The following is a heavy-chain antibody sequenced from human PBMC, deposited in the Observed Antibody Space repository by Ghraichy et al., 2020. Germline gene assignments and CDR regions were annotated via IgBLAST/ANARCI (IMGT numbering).Heavy chain of an antibody. CDR3: AHRPNYYYDSSGYYPHDAFDI. CDR2: IYWDDDK. J-gene: IGHJ3*02. V-gene: IGHV2-5*02. D-gene: IGHD3-22*01. CDR1: GFSLSTSGVG. Sequence: SGPTLVKPTQTLTLTCTFSGFSLSTSGVGVGWIRQPPGKALEWLALIYWDDDKRYSPSLKSRLTITKDTSKNQVVLTMTNMDPVDTATYYCAHRPNYYYDSSGYYPHDAFDIWGQGTMVTVSS.